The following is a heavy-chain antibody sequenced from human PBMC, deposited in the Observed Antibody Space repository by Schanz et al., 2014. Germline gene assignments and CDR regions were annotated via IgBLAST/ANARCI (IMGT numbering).Heavy chain of an antibody. CDR2: INPLSGAT. CDR3: ASLGTVYSSSNFDY. V-gene: IGHV1-2*02. CDR1: GYTFTGYY. D-gene: IGHD6-13*01. Sequence: QVLLVQSGAEVKQPGAAVKVSCKASGYTFTGYYIHWVRQAPGQGFEWMGWINPLSGATDYAPTFQGRVSMTRDTSISTAYMEVTRLVSSDTAVYYCASLGTVYSSSNFDYWGQGTLITVSP. J-gene: IGHJ4*02.